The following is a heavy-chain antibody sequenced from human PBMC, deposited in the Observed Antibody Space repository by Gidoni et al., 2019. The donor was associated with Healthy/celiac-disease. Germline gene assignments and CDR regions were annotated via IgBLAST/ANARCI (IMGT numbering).Heavy chain of an antibody. V-gene: IGHV3-13*05. D-gene: IGHD1-26*01. J-gene: IGHJ6*02. CDR3: ARGREPFDGMDV. CDR1: GFTFSSYD. Sequence: EVQLVESGGGLVQPGGSLRLSCAASGFTFSSYDMHWVRQATGKVLEWVSASGTAGDPYYPGSVKGRFTISRENAKNSLYLQMNSLRAGDTAVYYCARGREPFDGMDVWGQGTTVTVSS. CDR2: SGTAGDP.